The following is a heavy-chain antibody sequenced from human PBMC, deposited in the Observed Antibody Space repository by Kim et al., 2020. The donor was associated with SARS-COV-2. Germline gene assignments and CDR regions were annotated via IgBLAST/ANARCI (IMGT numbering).Heavy chain of an antibody. CDR1: GFTFSSYG. CDR3: AKLTTVTTNIDY. Sequence: GGSLRLSCAASGFTFSSYGMHWVRQAPGKGLEWVAVISYDGSNKYYADSVKGRFTISRDNSKNTLYLQMNSLRAEDTAVYYCAKLTTVTTNIDYWGQGTLVTVSS. V-gene: IGHV3-30*18. CDR2: ISYDGSNK. J-gene: IGHJ4*02. D-gene: IGHD4-17*01.